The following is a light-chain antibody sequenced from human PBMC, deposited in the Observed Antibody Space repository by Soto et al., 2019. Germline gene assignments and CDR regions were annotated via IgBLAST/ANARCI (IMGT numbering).Light chain of an antibody. Sequence: EIVLTQSPATLSVSPGERVTLSCRASQSISNNLAWYQQKPGQAPRLLFYGATTGATGIPARFSGSGYGTEFTLTISELESEAFAFYYCQQYDNWPPCTFGQGTKLEIK. CDR2: GAT. CDR3: QQYDNWPPCT. CDR1: QSISNN. J-gene: IGKJ2*02. V-gene: IGKV3-15*01.